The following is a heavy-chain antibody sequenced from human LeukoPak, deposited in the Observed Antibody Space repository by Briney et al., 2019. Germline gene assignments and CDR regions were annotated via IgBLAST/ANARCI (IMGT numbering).Heavy chain of an antibody. CDR2: ISNDGSNK. Sequence: GGSLRLSCAASGFTFSNYGMYWVRQAPGKGLEWVAFISNDGSNKYYADSVKGRFTISGDNAKNSLYLQMNSLRDEDTAVYYCARDGHSSGWYRQGGYYYYGMDVWGQGTTVTVSS. CDR1: GFTFSNYG. CDR3: ARDGHSSGWYRQGGYYYYGMDV. V-gene: IGHV3-30*03. D-gene: IGHD6-19*01. J-gene: IGHJ6*02.